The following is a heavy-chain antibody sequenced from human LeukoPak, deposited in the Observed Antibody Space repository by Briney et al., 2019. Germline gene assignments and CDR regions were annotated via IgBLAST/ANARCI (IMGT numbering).Heavy chain of an antibody. Sequence: PGGSLRLSCAASGFTFSSYAMSWVRQAPGKGLEWVSAISGSGGSTYCADSVKGRFTISRDNSKNTLYLQMNSLRAEDTAVCYCARPTETSAGYYFDYWGQGTLVTVSS. V-gene: IGHV3-23*01. CDR1: GFTFSSYA. J-gene: IGHJ4*02. CDR2: ISGSGGST. D-gene: IGHD6-13*01. CDR3: ARPTETSAGYYFDY.